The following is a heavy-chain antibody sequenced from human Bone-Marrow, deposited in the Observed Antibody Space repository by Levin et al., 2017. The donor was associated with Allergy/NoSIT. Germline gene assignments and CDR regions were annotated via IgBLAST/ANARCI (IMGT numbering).Heavy chain of an antibody. D-gene: IGHD2-2*01. CDR2: IIPIFGTT. CDR1: GGTFRNHA. J-gene: IGHJ4*02. CDR3: TRVPLPAALLAYFDF. Sequence: ASVKVSCKSSGGTFRNHAINWVRQAPGQGLEWMGSIIPIFGTTRYAQSFQGRLTITADDFSSTAYMELNSLRSDDTAVYYCTRVPLPAALLAYFDFWGQGTLVTVSS. V-gene: IGHV1-69*13.